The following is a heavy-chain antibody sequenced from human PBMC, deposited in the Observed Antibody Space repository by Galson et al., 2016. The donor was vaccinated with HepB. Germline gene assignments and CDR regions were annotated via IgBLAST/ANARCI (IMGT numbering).Heavy chain of an antibody. CDR2: ISSDGTST. J-gene: IGHJ4*02. V-gene: IGHV3-48*01. CDR3: ARDRGGGAPKLVIFDY. D-gene: IGHD3-16*01. CDR1: GFTFSGYT. Sequence: SLRLSCAASGFTFSGYTMNWVRQAPGKGLEWVSHISSDGTSTQYADSVKGRFTISRDNAKNSLYLQITSLGAEDTAVYFCARDRGGGAPKLVIFDYWGQGTLVTVSS.